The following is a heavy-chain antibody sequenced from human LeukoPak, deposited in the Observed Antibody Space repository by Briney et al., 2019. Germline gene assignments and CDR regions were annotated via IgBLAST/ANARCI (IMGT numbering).Heavy chain of an antibody. CDR2: IWYDGSNK. CDR1: GFTFSSYG. D-gene: IGHD2-2*01. J-gene: IGHJ6*03. V-gene: IGHV3-33*01. Sequence: QPGGSLRLSCAASGFTFSSYGMHWVRQAPGKGLVWVAVIWYDGSNKYYADSVKGRFTISRDNSKNTLYLQMNSLRDGDTAVYYCARDWGDFSVVPAAQPSGYYYYMDVWGKGTTVTVSS. CDR3: ARDWGDFSVVPAAQPSGYYYYMDV.